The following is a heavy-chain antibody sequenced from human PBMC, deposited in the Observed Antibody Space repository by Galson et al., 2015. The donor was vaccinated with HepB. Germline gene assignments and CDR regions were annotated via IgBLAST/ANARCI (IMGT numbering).Heavy chain of an antibody. D-gene: IGHD6-19*01. J-gene: IGHJ4*02. V-gene: IGHV1-18*01. CDR1: GYTFTSYR. Sequence: SVKVSCKASGYTFTSYRISWVRQAPGQGLEWMEWISPSNGNTNYAQKVQGRVTMTTDTSTTTAYMEVRSLRSDDTAVYYCARGRSSGWSFDYWGQGTLLTVSS. CDR3: ARGRSSGWSFDY. CDR2: ISPSNGNT.